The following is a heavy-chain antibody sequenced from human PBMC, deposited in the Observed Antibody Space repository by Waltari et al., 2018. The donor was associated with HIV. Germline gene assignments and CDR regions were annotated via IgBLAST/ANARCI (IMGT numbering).Heavy chain of an antibody. J-gene: IGHJ4*02. Sequence: QVQLVESGGGVVQPGRSLRLSCAASGFTFSSYAMHWVRQAPGKGLEWVAGISYDGSNKYYADSVKGRFTISRDNSKNTLYLQMNSLRAEDTAVYYCARGGGYSSSYYFDYWGQGTLVTVSS. D-gene: IGHD5-12*01. CDR2: ISYDGSNK. CDR1: GFTFSSYA. CDR3: ARGGGYSSSYYFDY. V-gene: IGHV3-30-3*01.